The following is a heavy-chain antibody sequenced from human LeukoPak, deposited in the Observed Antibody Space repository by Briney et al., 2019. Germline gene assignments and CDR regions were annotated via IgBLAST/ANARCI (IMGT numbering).Heavy chain of an antibody. J-gene: IGHJ4*02. D-gene: IGHD3-22*01. Sequence: SGGSLRLSCAASGFTFSSYAMSWVRQAPGKGLEWVSAISGSGGSTYYADSVKGRFTISRDNAKNSLYLQMNSLRAEDTAVYYCARGPDSSGYYYVPDYWGQGTLVTVSS. CDR1: GFTFSSYA. CDR2: ISGSGGST. CDR3: ARGPDSSGYYYVPDY. V-gene: IGHV3-23*01.